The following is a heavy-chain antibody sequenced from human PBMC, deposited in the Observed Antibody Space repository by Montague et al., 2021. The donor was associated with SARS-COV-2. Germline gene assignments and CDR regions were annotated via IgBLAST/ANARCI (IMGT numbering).Heavy chain of an antibody. CDR3: ARGPVAVAARLRYYFDQ. D-gene: IGHD6-6*01. Sequence: SETLSLTCAVYGGSLSGDHWSWIRQPPGKGLEWIGEVNHSGHTNYNVSXXSRVTMSVDTSTSQFSLKVRSVTAADTAVYYCARGPVAVAARLRYYFDQSSQGTLITVTS. CDR2: VNHSGHT. V-gene: IGHV4-34*01. CDR1: GGSLSGDH. J-gene: IGHJ4*02.